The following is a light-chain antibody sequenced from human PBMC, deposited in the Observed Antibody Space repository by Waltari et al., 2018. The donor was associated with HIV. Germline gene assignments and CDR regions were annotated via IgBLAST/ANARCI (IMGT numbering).Light chain of an antibody. Sequence: SYVLTQPPSVSVAPGKTARITCGGNNHASQRAQWYQQRPGQAPMLVSYDDSDRPSGIPERFSGSNSGNTATLTISRVEAGDEADYYCQVRDSRSDPVVFGGGTKLTAL. CDR2: DDS. V-gene: IGLV3-21*04. J-gene: IGLJ2*01. CDR1: NHASQR. CDR3: QVRDSRSDPVV.